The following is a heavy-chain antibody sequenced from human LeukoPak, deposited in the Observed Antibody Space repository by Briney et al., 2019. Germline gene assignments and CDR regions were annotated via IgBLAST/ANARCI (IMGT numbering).Heavy chain of an antibody. V-gene: IGHV1-2*06. Sequence: GASVKVSCKASGYTFTGYYMHWVRQAPGQGLEWMGRINPNSGGTNYAQKFQGMVTMTRHTSINTAYMQLSRLRSDERAVYYCARGGPGGSGSYYNIDYWGQGTLVTVSS. D-gene: IGHD3-10*01. J-gene: IGHJ4*02. CDR1: GYTFTGYY. CDR3: ARGGPGGSGSYYNIDY. CDR2: INPNSGGT.